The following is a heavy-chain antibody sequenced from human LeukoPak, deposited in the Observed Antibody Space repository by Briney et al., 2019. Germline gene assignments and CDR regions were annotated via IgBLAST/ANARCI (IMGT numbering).Heavy chain of an antibody. Sequence: PSETLSLTCNVSGGSIRSSGYYWGWIRQPPGKGLEWIGSIYYGGGTYYNPSLKSRVTISVDTSKNQFSLKVTSVTAADTAVYYCARRDCSGGSCDPDYWGQGTLVTVSS. CDR3: ARRDCSGGSCDPDY. CDR2: IYYGGGT. J-gene: IGHJ4*02. CDR1: GGSIRSSGYY. D-gene: IGHD2-15*01. V-gene: IGHV4-39*01.